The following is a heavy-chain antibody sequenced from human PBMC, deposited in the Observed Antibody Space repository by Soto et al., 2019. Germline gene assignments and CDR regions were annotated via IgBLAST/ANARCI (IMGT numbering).Heavy chain of an antibody. CDR2: INPSGGST. CDR1: GYTFTSYY. D-gene: IGHD3-22*01. Sequence: ASVKVSCKASGYTFTSYYMHWVRQAPGQGLEWMGIINPSGGSTSYAQKFQGRVTMTRDTSTSTVYMELSSLRSEHTAVYYCARILTPYYYDSSGYSFDAFDIWGQGTMVTVS. V-gene: IGHV1-46*01. J-gene: IGHJ3*02. CDR3: ARILTPYYYDSSGYSFDAFDI.